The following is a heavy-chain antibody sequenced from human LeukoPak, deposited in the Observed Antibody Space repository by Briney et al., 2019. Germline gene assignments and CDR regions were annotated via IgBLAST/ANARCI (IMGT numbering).Heavy chain of an antibody. Sequence: QAGGSLRLSCAASGFTFSSYAMSWLRQSPGKGLEWVSAISGSCGSTYYADSVKGRFTISRDNSKNTLYLQMNSLRAEDTAVYYCAKDREPIGDRGRSSWYRIGGSFDPWGQGTLVTVSS. V-gene: IGHV3-23*01. D-gene: IGHD6-13*01. J-gene: IGHJ5*02. CDR1: GFTFSSYA. CDR2: ISGSCGST. CDR3: AKDREPIGDRGRSSWYRIGGSFDP.